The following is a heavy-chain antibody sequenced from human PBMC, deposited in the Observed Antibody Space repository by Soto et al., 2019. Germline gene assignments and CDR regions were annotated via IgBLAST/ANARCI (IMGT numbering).Heavy chain of an antibody. J-gene: IGHJ4*02. CDR3: ARLPTMIRGVSDPFDY. D-gene: IGHD3-10*01. CDR1: GFSLSTSGVA. V-gene: IGHV2-5*02. CDR2: IYWDDDK. Sequence: QITLKESGPTLVKPTQTLTLTCTFSGFSLSTSGVAVGWIRQPPGKALEWLALIYWDDDKRYSPSLKSRLTITKDTSKTPVVLTLTNMDVVDTATYYCARLPTMIRGVSDPFDYWGQGTLVTVSS.